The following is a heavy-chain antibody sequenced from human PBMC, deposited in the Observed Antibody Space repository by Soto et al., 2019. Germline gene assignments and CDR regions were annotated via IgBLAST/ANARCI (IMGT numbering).Heavy chain of an antibody. D-gene: IGHD2-15*01. Sequence: QVQLVESGGGVVQPGRSLRLSCAASGFTFSSYGMHWVRQAPGKGLEWVAVIWYDGSNKYYADSVKGRFTISRDNSKNTLYLQMNSLRAEDTAVYYCARDLPGGSCYGNYCYYYGMYVWGQGTTVTVSS. CDR3: ARDLPGGSCYGNYCYYYGMYV. V-gene: IGHV3-33*01. J-gene: IGHJ6*02. CDR1: GFTFSSYG. CDR2: IWYDGSNK.